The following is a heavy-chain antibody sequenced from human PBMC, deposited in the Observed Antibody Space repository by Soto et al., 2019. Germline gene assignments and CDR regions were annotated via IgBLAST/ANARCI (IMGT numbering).Heavy chain of an antibody. D-gene: IGHD3-22*01. CDR1: GGSISSSSYY. V-gene: IGHV4-39*01. J-gene: IGHJ4*02. CDR2: IYYSGST. Sequence: PSETLSLTCTVSGGSISSSSYYWGWIRQPPGKGLEWIGSIYYSGSTYYNPSLKSRVTISVDTSKNQFSLKLSSVTAADTAVYYCARPAYYYDSSGYYFDYWGQGTLVTVSS. CDR3: ARPAYYYDSSGYYFDY.